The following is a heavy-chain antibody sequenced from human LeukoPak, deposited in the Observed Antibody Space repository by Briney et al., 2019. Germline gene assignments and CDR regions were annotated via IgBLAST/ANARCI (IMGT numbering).Heavy chain of an antibody. Sequence: ASVKVSCKASGGTFSSYAISWVRQAPGQGLEWMGRIIPILGIANYAQKFQGRVTITADKSTSTAYMELKSLRSDDTAVYYCARGDYGDYWGQGTLVTVSS. J-gene: IGHJ4*02. CDR3: ARGDYGDY. CDR1: GGTFSSYA. CDR2: IIPILGIA. V-gene: IGHV1-69*04.